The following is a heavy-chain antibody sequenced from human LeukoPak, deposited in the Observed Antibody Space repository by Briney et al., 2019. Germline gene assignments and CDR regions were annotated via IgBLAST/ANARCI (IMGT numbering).Heavy chain of an antibody. CDR2: ISYDGSNK. D-gene: IGHD2/OR15-2a*01. V-gene: IGHV3-30-3*01. CDR3: ARSFFSGSGEDAFDI. Sequence: PGGSLRLSCAASGFTFSSYAMHWVRQAPGKGLEWVAVISYDGSNKYYADSVKGRFIISRDNSKNTLYLQMNSLRAEDTAVYYCARSFFSGSGEDAFDIWGQGTMVTVSS. J-gene: IGHJ3*02. CDR1: GFTFSSYA.